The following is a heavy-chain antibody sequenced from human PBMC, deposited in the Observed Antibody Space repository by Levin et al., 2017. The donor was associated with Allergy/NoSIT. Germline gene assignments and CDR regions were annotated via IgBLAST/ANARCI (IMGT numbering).Heavy chain of an antibody. CDR2: IYYSGST. J-gene: IGHJ4*02. Sequence: SETLSLTCTVSGGSISSGDYYWSWIRQPPGKGLEWIGYIYYSGSTYYNPSLKSRVTISVDTSKNQFSLKLSSVTAADTAVYYCARYAGGPKHFDWNMGFDYWGQGTLVTVSS. CDR1: GGSISSGDYY. D-gene: IGHD3-9*01. V-gene: IGHV4-30-4*01. CDR3: ARYAGGPKHFDWNMGFDY.